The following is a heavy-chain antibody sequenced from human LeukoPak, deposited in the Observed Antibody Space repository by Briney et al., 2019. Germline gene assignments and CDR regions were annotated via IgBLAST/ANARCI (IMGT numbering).Heavy chain of an antibody. CDR2: INHSGST. V-gene: IGHV4-34*01. J-gene: IGHJ4*02. CDR1: GGSFSGYY. CDR3: ARVRGAAYGDVDY. Sequence: SETLSLTCAVYGGSFSGYYWSWIRQPPGKGLEWIGEINHSGSTNYNPSLKSRVTISVDTSKNQFSLKLSSVTAADTAVYYCARVRGAAYGDVDYWGQGTLVTVSS. D-gene: IGHD4-17*01.